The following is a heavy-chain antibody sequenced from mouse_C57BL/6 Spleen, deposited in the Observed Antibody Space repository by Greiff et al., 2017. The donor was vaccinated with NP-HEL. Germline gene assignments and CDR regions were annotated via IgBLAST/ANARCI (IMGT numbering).Heavy chain of an antibody. J-gene: IGHJ2*01. V-gene: IGHV1-55*01. CDR1: GYTFTSYW. CDR3: ARWSNYLYYFDY. D-gene: IGHD2-5*01. Sequence: VQLQQPGAELVKPGASVKMSCKASGYTFTSYWITWVKQRPGQGLEWIGDIYPGSGSTNYNEKFKSKATLTVDTSSSTAYMQLSSLTSEDSAVYYCARWSNYLYYFDYWGQGTTLTVSS. CDR2: IYPGSGST.